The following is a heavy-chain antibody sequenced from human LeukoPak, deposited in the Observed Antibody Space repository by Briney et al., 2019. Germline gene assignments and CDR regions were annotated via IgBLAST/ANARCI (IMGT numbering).Heavy chain of an antibody. D-gene: IGHD3-9*01. Sequence: GGSLRLSCAASGFTFSSYGMHWVRQAPGKGLEWVAVISYDGSNKYYADSVKGRFTISRDNSKNTLYLLMNSLRAEDTAVYYCAKDLYLTGYSFDYWGQGTLVTVSS. CDR2: ISYDGSNK. CDR1: GFTFSSYG. CDR3: AKDLYLTGYSFDY. J-gene: IGHJ4*02. V-gene: IGHV3-30*18.